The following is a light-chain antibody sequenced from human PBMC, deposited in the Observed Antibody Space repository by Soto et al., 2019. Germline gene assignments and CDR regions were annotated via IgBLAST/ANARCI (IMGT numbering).Light chain of an antibody. V-gene: IGLV2-14*03. CDR1: SSDVGGYTH. J-gene: IGLJ2*01. CDR3: CSSTSSNTRV. CDR2: DVT. Sequence: QSALTQPASVSGSPGQSITISCTGSSSDVGGYTHVSWYQHHPGKAPKLIIYDVTNRPSGVSDRFSGSKSGNTASLTISGRQAEDEADYYCCSSTSSNTRVFGGGTKVTVL.